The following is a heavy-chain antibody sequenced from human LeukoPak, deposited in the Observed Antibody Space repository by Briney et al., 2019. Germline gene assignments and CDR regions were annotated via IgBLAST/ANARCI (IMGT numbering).Heavy chain of an antibody. V-gene: IGHV3-7*01. Sequence: GGSLRLSCTASGFIFSDFSMTWVRQAPGKGLEWVANIKHDASEKYYAETMRGRVTISRDNAKNSLYLQIDSLTTEDTAIYFCARHNYYQFDYWGQGTLVTASS. CDR2: IKHDASEK. CDR1: GFIFSDFS. J-gene: IGHJ4*02. D-gene: IGHD1-1*01. CDR3: ARHNYYQFDY.